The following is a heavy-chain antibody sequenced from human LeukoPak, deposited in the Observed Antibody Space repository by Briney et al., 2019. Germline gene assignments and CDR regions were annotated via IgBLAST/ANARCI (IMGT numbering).Heavy chain of an antibody. Sequence: PGGSLRLSCAASGFTFSSYAMSWVRQAPGKGLEWVSAISGSGGSTYYADSVKGRFTISRDNSKNTLYLQMNSLRAEDTAVYYCAKSDLFGVVIIPSIDYWGQGTLVTVSS. CDR3: AKSDLFGVVIIPSIDY. CDR2: ISGSGGST. D-gene: IGHD3-3*01. CDR1: GFTFSSYA. J-gene: IGHJ4*02. V-gene: IGHV3-23*01.